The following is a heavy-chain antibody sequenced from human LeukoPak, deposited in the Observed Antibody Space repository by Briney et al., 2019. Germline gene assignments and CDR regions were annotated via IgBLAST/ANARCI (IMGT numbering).Heavy chain of an antibody. J-gene: IGHJ4*02. CDR2: ISHDGRDK. D-gene: IGHD4-17*01. Sequence: GGSLRLSCAASGFDFQNHVIHWVRQVPGKGLEWVAAISHDGRDKYSADSVKGRFTISRDNSKNTLYLQMNSLRAEDTAVYFCARDNYGDYFLDYWGQGTLVTVSS. CDR1: GFDFQNHV. V-gene: IGHV3-30*04. CDR3: ARDNYGDYFLDY.